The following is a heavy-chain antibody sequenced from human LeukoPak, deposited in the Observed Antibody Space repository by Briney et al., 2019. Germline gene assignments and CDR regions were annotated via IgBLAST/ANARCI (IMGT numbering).Heavy chain of an antibody. V-gene: IGHV3-11*06. D-gene: IGHD5-12*01. Sequence: GGSLRLSCAAPGFTFSDYYMSWIRQAPGKGLEWVSYISSSSSHTNYADSVKGRFTISRDNAKNSLYLQMNSLRAEDTAVYYCARSLIVANPLDVWGKGTTVTVSS. CDR3: ARSLIVANPLDV. J-gene: IGHJ6*04. CDR2: ISSSSSHT. CDR1: GFTFSDYY.